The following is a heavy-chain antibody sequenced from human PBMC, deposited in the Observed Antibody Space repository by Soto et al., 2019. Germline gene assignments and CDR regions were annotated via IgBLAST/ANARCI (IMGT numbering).Heavy chain of an antibody. Sequence: ASVKVSCKASGYTFTGYYMHWVRQAPGQGLEWMGWINPNSGGTNYAQKFQGRVTMTRDTSISTAYMELSRLRSDDTAVYYCARDLVGATTFYSYYGMDVWGQGTTVTVSS. V-gene: IGHV1-2*02. J-gene: IGHJ6*02. CDR1: GYTFTGYY. D-gene: IGHD1-26*01. CDR3: ARDLVGATTFYSYYGMDV. CDR2: INPNSGGT.